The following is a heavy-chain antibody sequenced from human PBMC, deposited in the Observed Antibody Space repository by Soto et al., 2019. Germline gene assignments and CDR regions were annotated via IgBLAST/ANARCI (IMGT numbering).Heavy chain of an antibody. CDR3: ATADDYGGNETPFDY. CDR1: GFTFSSYA. D-gene: IGHD4-17*01. Sequence: GGSLRLSCAASGFTFSSYAMSWVRQAPGKGLEWVSAISGSGGSTYYADSVKGRFTISRDNSKNTLYLQMNSLRAEDTAVYYCATADDYGGNETPFDYWGQGTLVTVSS. CDR2: ISGSGGST. J-gene: IGHJ4*02. V-gene: IGHV3-23*01.